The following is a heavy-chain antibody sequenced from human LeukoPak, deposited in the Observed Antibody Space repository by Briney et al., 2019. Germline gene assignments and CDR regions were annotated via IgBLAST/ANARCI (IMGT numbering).Heavy chain of an antibody. CDR2: ISGSDTST. V-gene: IGHV3-23*01. D-gene: IGHD3-10*01. J-gene: IGHJ4*02. CDR3: AKHTEYYGSGSYRFDY. CDR1: GFTFNNYA. Sequence: PGGSLRLSCAASGFTFNNYAMSWVRQAPGKGLEWVSVISGSDTSTYYADSVKGRFTISRDNSKNTLYLQMNSLRAEDTAVYYCAKHTEYYGSGSYRFDYWGQGTLVTVSS.